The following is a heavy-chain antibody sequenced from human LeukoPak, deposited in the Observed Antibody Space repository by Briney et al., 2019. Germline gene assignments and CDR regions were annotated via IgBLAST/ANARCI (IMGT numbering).Heavy chain of an antibody. D-gene: IGHD1-26*01. CDR1: GFTFSSYG. V-gene: IGHV3-33*01. CDR3: AREWGGSYFFDY. CDR2: IWYDGSNK. Sequence: GGSLRLSCAASGFTFSSYGMHWVRQAPGKGLEWVAVIWYDGSNKYYADSVKGRFTISRDNSKNTLYLQMNSLRAEDTAVYYCAREWGGSYFFDYWGQGTLVTVSS. J-gene: IGHJ4*02.